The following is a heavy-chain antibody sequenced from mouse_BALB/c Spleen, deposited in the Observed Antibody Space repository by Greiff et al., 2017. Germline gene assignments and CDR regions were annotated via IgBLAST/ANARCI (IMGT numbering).Heavy chain of an antibody. J-gene: IGHJ4*01. D-gene: IGHD2-1*01. V-gene: IGHV5-17*02. CDR1: GFTFSSFG. CDR3: ARSIYYGNYEDAMDY. Sequence: DVQLVESGGGLVQPGGSRKLSCAASGFTFSSFGMHWVRQAPEKGLEWVAYISSGSSTIYYADTVKGRFTISRDNPKNTLFLQMTSLRSEDTAMYYCARSIYYGNYEDAMDYWGQGTSVTVSS. CDR2: ISSGSSTI.